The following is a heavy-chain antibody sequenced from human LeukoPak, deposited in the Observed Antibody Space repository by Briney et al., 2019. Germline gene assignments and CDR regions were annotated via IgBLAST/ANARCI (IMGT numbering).Heavy chain of an antibody. CDR1: GGTFSSYA. V-gene: IGHV1-69*04. D-gene: IGHD3-10*01. Sequence: SVKVSCKASGGTFSSYAISWVRQAPGQGLEWMGRIIPILGIANYAQKFQGRVTITADKSTSTAYMELSSLRSEDTAVYYCARDMAWAYYYGSGSAYWGQGALVTVSS. J-gene: IGHJ4*02. CDR3: ARDMAWAYYYGSGSAY. CDR2: IIPILGIA.